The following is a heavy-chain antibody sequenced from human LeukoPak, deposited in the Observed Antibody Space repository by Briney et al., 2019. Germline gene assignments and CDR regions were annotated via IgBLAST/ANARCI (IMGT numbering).Heavy chain of an antibody. D-gene: IGHD6-19*01. J-gene: IGHJ4*02. CDR1: GFTFSIYA. V-gene: IGHV3-30*04. CDR2: ISHDGSIK. CDR3: ARAVVGKEDLDY. Sequence: PGGSLRLSCAASGFTFSIYAIHWVRQAPGKGLEWVAVISHDGSIKYYADSVRGRFTISRDNSKNTLYLQMDSLGAEDTAVYYCARAVVGKEDLDYWGQGTLVTVSS.